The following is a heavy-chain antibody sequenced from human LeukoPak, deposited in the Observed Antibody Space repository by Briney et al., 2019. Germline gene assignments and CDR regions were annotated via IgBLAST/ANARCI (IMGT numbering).Heavy chain of an antibody. J-gene: IGHJ4*02. Sequence: GGSLRLSCAASGFTFSDYAMNWVRQAPGKGLEWVSGISGSGDSTYYAVDSVKGRFTISRDNAKNSLYLQMNSLRAEDTAVYYCARDFDTQLVDWWGQGTLVTVSS. CDR1: GFTFSDYA. CDR3: ARDFDTQLVDW. V-gene: IGHV3-23*01. CDR2: ISGSGDST. D-gene: IGHD6-13*01.